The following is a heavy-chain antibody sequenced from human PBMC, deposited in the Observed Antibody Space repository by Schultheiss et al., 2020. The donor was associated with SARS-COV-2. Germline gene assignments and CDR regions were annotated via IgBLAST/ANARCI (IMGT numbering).Heavy chain of an antibody. CDR3: ARDGSAGYDY. J-gene: IGHJ4*02. Sequence: ASVKVSCKASGYTFTDYGLSWVRQAPGQGLEWMGWISAYNGDTNYAQKLQGRVTMTRDASINTAYMELSGLTSDDTAVYYCARDGSAGYDYWGQGTLVTVSS. CDR1: GYTFTDYG. CDR2: ISAYNGDT. D-gene: IGHD6-25*01. V-gene: IGHV1-18*01.